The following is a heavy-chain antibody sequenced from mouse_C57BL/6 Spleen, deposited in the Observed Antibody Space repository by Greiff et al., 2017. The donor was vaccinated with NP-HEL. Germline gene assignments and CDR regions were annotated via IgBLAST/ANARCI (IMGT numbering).Heavy chain of an antibody. CDR1: GYAFSSYW. J-gene: IGHJ2*01. V-gene: IGHV1-80*01. CDR2: IYPGDGDT. D-gene: IGHD4-1*01. CDR3: ARWGPGRLTGFDY. Sequence: QVQLKQSGAELVKPGASVKISCKASGYAFSSYWMNWVKQRPGKGLEWIGQIYPGDGDTNYNGKFKGKATLTADKSSSTAYMQLSSLTSEDSAVYFCARWGPGRLTGFDYWGQGTTLTVSS.